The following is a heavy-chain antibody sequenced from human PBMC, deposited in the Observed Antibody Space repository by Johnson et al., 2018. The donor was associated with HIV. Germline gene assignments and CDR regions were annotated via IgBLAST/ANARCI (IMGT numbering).Heavy chain of an antibody. CDR3: ARVTTMVVLVFAFDI. D-gene: IGHD3-22*01. Sequence: QVQLVESGGGVVQPGRSLRLSCAASGFTFSSYGMHWVRQAPGKGLEWVAFIRYDGSNRYYADSVKGRFTISRDNSKTLYLQMNSLRAEGTAVYYCARVTTMVVLVFAFDIWGQGTMVTVSS. J-gene: IGHJ3*02. V-gene: IGHV3-30*02. CDR2: IRYDGSNR. CDR1: GFTFSSYG.